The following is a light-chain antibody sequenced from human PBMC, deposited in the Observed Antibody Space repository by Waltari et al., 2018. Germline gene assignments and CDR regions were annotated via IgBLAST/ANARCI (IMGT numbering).Light chain of an antibody. CDR1: QSVSTN. CDR2: SAS. J-gene: IGKJ2*01. CDR3: QQYNDWPRT. V-gene: IGKV3-15*01. Sequence: DIVMTQSPVPLSVSPGERATLSCRASQSVSTNLAWYRQRPGQAPRLLMYSASTRASGLPARVSGSGSGTEFTLTISSLHSEDFAVYYCQQYNDWPRTFGQGTKLEI.